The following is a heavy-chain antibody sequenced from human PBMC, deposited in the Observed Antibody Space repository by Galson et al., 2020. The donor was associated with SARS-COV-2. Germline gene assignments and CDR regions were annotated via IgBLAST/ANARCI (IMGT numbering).Heavy chain of an antibody. CDR1: GFSLSTSGMY. V-gene: IGHV2-70*11. CDR2: IDWDDDK. Sequence: SGPRLVKPTQTLTLTCTFSGFSLSTSGMYVSWIRQPPGKALEWLARIDWDDDKYYSTSLMTRLTISKDTSKNQVVLTMTNMDPVDTATYYCAREMATIPGADYWGQGTLVTISS. J-gene: IGHJ4*02. D-gene: IGHD5-12*01. CDR3: AREMATIPGADY.